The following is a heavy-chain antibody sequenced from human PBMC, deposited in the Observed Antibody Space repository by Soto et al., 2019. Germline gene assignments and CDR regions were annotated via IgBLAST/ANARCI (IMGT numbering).Heavy chain of an antibody. CDR2: IYYSGST. J-gene: IGHJ4*02. D-gene: IGHD3-9*01. Sequence: PSETLSLTCTVSGGSISSGGYYWSWIRQHPGKGLEWIGYIYYSGSTYYNPSLKSRVTISVDTSKNQFSLKLSSVTAADTAVYYCAREPQEALTGYPYYFDYWGQGTLVTVSS. CDR3: AREPQEALTGYPYYFDY. CDR1: GGSISSGGYY. V-gene: IGHV4-31*03.